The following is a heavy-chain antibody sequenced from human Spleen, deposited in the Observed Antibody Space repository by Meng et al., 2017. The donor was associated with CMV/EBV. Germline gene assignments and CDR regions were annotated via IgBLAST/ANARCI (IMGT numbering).Heavy chain of an antibody. Sequence: SETLSLTCTVSGGSISSSSYYWAWIRQPPGKGLEWIGYIYNSATTYYNPSLRGRVTISADTSKNQFSLKMSSVMAADTAVYYCARTNSGYYMPTFDIWGQGTMVTVSS. J-gene: IGHJ3*02. CDR2: IYNSATT. D-gene: IGHD3-22*01. CDR1: GGSISSSSYY. CDR3: ARTNSGYYMPTFDI. V-gene: IGHV4-30-4*08.